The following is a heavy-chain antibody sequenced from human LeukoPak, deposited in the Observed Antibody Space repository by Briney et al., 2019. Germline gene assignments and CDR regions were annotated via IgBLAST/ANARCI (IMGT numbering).Heavy chain of an antibody. CDR1: GFTFSSYW. CDR2: INSDGSST. V-gene: IGHV3-74*01. CDR3: ARDKSGYSYGSMDY. J-gene: IGHJ4*02. D-gene: IGHD5-18*01. Sequence: GGSLRLSCAASGFTFSSYWMHWVRQAPGKGLVWVSRINSDGSSTSYADSVKGRFTISRDNSKNTLYLQMNSLRAEDTAVYYCARDKSGYSYGSMDYWGQGTLVTVSS.